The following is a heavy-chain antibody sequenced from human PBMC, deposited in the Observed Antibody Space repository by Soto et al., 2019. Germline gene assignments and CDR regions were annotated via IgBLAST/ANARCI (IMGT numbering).Heavy chain of an antibody. D-gene: IGHD3-22*01. CDR1: GGTFSSYA. CDR3: ANSFDSSGCWDS. Sequence: QVQLVQSGAEVKKPGSSVKVSCKASGGTFSSYAISWVRQAPGQGLEWMGGIIPTLGTANYAQKFQDRVTITADESTSTAYMELSSLRSEDTAVYYCANSFDSSGCWDSWGPGTLVTVSS. J-gene: IGHJ4*02. CDR2: IIPTLGTA. V-gene: IGHV1-69*01.